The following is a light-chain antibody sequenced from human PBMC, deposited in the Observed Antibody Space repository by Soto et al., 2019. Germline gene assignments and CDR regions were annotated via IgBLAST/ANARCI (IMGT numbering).Light chain of an antibody. J-gene: IGLJ1*01. CDR1: SRDVGGYNY. CDR3: SSYTSSSTLYV. Sequence: QSVLTQPASVSGSPGQSITISCTGTSRDVGGYNYVSWYQQYPGKAPKLLIYDVSNRPSGVSNRFSGSKSGNTASLTISGLQAEHEADYYCSSYTSSSTLYVFGTGTKLTVL. CDR2: DVS. V-gene: IGLV2-14*01.